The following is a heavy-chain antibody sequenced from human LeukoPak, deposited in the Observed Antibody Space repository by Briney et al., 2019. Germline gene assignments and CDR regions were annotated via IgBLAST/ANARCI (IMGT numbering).Heavy chain of an antibody. J-gene: IGHJ4*02. V-gene: IGHV3-23*01. CDR1: GFTFSSYA. CDR3: AEDKGGYDSYYFDY. D-gene: IGHD5-12*01. CDR2: ISGSGGST. Sequence: GGSLRLSCAASGFTFSSYAMSWVRQAPGKGLEWVSAISGSGGSTYYADSVKGRFTISRDNSKNTLYLQMNSLRAEDTAVYYCAEDKGGYDSYYFDYWGQGTLVTVSS.